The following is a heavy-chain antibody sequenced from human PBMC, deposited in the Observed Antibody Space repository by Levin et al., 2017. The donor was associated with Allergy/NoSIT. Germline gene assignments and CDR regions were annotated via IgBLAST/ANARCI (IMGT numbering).Heavy chain of an antibody. CDR3: ARGITMVRGVITYYYYGMDV. D-gene: IGHD3-10*01. Sequence: GESLKISCAASGFTFSSYAMHWVRQAPGKGLEWVAVISYDGSNKYYADSVKGRFTISRDNSKNTLYLQMNSLRAEDTAVYYCARGITMVRGVITYYYYGMDVWGQGTTVTVSS. CDR1: GFTFSSYA. J-gene: IGHJ6*02. V-gene: IGHV3-30*04. CDR2: ISYDGSNK.